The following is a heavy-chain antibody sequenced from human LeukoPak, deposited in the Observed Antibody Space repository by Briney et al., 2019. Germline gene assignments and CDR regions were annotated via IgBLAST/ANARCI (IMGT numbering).Heavy chain of an antibody. V-gene: IGHV3-23*01. CDR1: GFTFSSYA. CDR2: ISGSGSGT. CDR3: AKDLEGGLVRGVINFYDY. Sequence: GGSLRLSCAASGFTFSSYAMSWVRQAPGKGLEWVSAISGSGSGTYYTASVKGRFTISRDNSKNTLFLQMNSLRAEDTAIYYCAKDLEGGLVRGVINFYDYWGQGTLVTVSS. J-gene: IGHJ4*02. D-gene: IGHD3-10*01.